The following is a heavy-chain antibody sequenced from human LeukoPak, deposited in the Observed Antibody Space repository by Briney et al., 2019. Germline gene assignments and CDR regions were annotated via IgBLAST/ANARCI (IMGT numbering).Heavy chain of an antibody. D-gene: IGHD2-15*01. CDR2: IRVDDK. CDR1: GFSFSSFG. Sequence: GRSLRLSCVASGFSFSSFGMVWVRQAPDRGLEWVSLIRVDDKYYADSVKGRFTISRDNSKNTLYLQMDSLGAEDTAVYYCARYCSGSCYSGVDYWGQGTLVTVPS. J-gene: IGHJ4*02. CDR3: ARYCSGSCYSGVDY. V-gene: IGHV3-33*01.